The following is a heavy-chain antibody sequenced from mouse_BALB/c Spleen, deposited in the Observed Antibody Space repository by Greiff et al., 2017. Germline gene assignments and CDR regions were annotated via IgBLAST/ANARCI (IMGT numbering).Heavy chain of an antibody. D-gene: IGHD2-4*01. CDR2: INPYNGDT. CDR3: GSCIYYDYDAAMDY. J-gene: IGHJ4*01. Sequence: EVQLQESGPELVKPGASVKISCKASGYSSTGYFMNWVKQSHGKSLEWIGRINPYNGDTFYNQKFKGKATLTVDKSSSTAHMELLSLTSEDSAVYYCGSCIYYDYDAAMDYWGQGTSVTVSS. CDR1: GYSSTGYF. V-gene: IGHV1-37*01.